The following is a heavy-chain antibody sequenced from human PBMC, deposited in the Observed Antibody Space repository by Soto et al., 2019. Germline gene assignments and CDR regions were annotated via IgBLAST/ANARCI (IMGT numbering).Heavy chain of an antibody. J-gene: IGHJ4*02. CDR3: ASPTASWLQLNY. Sequence: EVQLLESGGGLVQPGGSLRLSCAASGFTFSSYAMSWVRQAPGKGLEWVSAISGSGGSTYYAYSVKGRFTISRDNSKNTLYLQMNSLRAEDTAVYYCASPTASWLQLNYWGQGTLVTVSS. D-gene: IGHD5-12*01. CDR1: GFTFSSYA. V-gene: IGHV3-23*01. CDR2: ISGSGGST.